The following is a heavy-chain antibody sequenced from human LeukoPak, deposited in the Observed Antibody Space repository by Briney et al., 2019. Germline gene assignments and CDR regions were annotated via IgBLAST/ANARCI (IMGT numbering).Heavy chain of an antibody. CDR1: GFTFSSYS. J-gene: IGHJ4*02. Sequence: GGSLRLSCAASGFTFSSYSMNWDRQAPGKGLEWVSSISSSSSYIYYADSVKGRFTISRDNAKNSLYLQMNSLRAEDTAVYYCAREWGRLRDYWGQGTLVTVSS. CDR3: AREWGRLRDY. V-gene: IGHV3-21*01. D-gene: IGHD3-16*01. CDR2: ISSSSSYI.